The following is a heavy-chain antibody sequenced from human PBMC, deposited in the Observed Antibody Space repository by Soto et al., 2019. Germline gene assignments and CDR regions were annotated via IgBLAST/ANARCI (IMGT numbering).Heavy chain of an antibody. V-gene: IGHV4-59*01. D-gene: IGHD3-3*01. CDR1: GGSISTYY. CDR2: IFYSDNT. Sequence: SETLSLTCTVSGGSISTYYWSWIRQSPGKGLEWIGYIFYSDNTNYNPSLRSRVTISVDTSKSEFSLMLTSVTAAETAVYYCAIVGVTYYDLWIGFAPIDYRGQGARVTVSS. CDR3: AIVGVTYYDLWIGFAPIDY. J-gene: IGHJ4*02.